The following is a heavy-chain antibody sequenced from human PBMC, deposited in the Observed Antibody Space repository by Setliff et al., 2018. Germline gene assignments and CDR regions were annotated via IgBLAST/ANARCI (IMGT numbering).Heavy chain of an antibody. J-gene: IGHJ3*02. CDR3: AISTIFGVVSPTPDAFDI. CDR1: GGTFSSYA. Sequence: SVKVSCKASGGTFSSYAITWVRQAPGQGLEWMGRINAYNGNTNYAQKFQGRVTITADKSTSTAYMELSSLRSEDTAVYYCAISTIFGVVSPTPDAFDIWGQGTMVTV. V-gene: IGHV1-69*10. D-gene: IGHD3-3*01. CDR2: INAYNGNT.